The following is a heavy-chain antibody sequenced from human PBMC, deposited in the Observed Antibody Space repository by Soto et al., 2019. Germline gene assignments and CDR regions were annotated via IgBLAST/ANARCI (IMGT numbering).Heavy chain of an antibody. V-gene: IGHV4-59*01. CDR2: IFYIGRP. Sequence: QVQLQESGPGLVKPSETLSLTCTVSGGSISSYYWSWIRQPPGKGLEWIGYIFYIGRPNYNPSLKSRVTIAIDTSKNQFSLKLTSVTAADTAVYYCARGGPTSYYYMDAWGKGTTVTVSS. J-gene: IGHJ6*03. CDR1: GGSISSYY. D-gene: IGHD4-17*01. CDR3: ARGGPTSYYYMDA.